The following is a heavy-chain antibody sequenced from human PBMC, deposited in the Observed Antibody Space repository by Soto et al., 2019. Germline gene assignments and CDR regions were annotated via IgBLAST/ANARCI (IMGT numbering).Heavy chain of an antibody. J-gene: IGHJ4*02. CDR1: GGSFSGYY. D-gene: IGHD3-22*01. CDR2: INHSGST. CDR3: ARRDYYYDSSGYYGYFDY. Sequence: SETLSLTCAVYGGSFSGYYWSWIRQPPGKGLEWIGEINHSGSTNYNPSLKSRVTISVETSKNQFSLKLSSVTAADTAVYYCARRDYYYDSSGYYGYFDYWGQGTLVTVSS. V-gene: IGHV4-34*01.